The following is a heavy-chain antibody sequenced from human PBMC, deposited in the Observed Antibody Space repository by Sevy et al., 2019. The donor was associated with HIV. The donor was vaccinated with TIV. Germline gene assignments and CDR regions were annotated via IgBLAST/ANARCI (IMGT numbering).Heavy chain of an antibody. CDR3: VRDGVSSGWYGGYYFDY. CDR2: ISYDGTDK. CDR1: RFTFSSSA. D-gene: IGHD6-19*01. J-gene: IGHJ4*02. Sequence: GGSLRLSCAASRFTFSSSAMYWVRQAPGKGLDWVAFISYDGTDKYYADSVKGRFTISRDNSRNTLSLQMNSLRAEDTAVYYCVRDGVSSGWYGGYYFDYWGQGTLVTVSS. V-gene: IGHV3-30-3*01.